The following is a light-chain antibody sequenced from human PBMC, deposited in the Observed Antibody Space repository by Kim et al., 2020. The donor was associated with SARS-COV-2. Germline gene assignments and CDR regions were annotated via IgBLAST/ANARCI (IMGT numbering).Light chain of an antibody. CDR1: QSISSW. CDR3: QQSNSYPWT. J-gene: IGKJ1*01. V-gene: IGKV1-5*03. Sequence: DIQMTQSPSTLSASVGDRVTITCRASQSISSWLAWYQQTPGKAPKLLIYKASTLQSGVPSRFSGSGSGTEFTLTISSLQPDDFASYYCQQSNSYPWTFGQGTKVDIK. CDR2: KAS.